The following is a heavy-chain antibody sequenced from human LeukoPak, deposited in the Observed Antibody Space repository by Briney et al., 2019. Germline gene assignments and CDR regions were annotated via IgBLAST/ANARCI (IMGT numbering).Heavy chain of an antibody. V-gene: IGHV5-51*01. CDR3: ARFIDGSSHQTARARILDGMDV. Sequence: GESLKISCKGSGYSFTSYWIGWVRQMPGKGLEWMGIIYPGDSDTRYSPSFQGQVTISADKSISTAYLQWSSLKASDTAMCYCARFIDGSSHQTARARILDGMDVWGQGTTVTVSS. D-gene: IGHD3-9*01. J-gene: IGHJ6*02. CDR2: IYPGDSDT. CDR1: GYSFTSYW.